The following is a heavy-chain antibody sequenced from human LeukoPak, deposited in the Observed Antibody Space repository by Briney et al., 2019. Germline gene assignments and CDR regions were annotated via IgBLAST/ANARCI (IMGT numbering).Heavy chain of an antibody. CDR3: AKVWTNYYYFDY. D-gene: IGHD3/OR15-3a*01. J-gene: IGHJ4*02. V-gene: IGHV3-23*01. CDR2: ISAGGGST. CDR1: GFTFTSYA. Sequence: GGSLRLSCAASGFTFTSYAMSWVRQAPGKGLEWVSAISAGGGSTYYADSVKGRFTISRDNSKNTVYLQMNSLRAEDTAVYYCAKVWTNYYYFDYWGQGTLVTVSS.